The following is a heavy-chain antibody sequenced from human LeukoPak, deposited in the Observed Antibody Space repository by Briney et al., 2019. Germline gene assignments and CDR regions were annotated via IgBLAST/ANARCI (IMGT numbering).Heavy chain of an antibody. D-gene: IGHD2/OR15-2a*01. Sequence: GGSLRLSCAASGFTFSNAWMSWVRQAQGKGLEWVGHIKSKTDGGTTDYAAPVKDRFTISRDDSKNTLYLQMNSLKTEDTAVYYCTTDFWRGYWGQGTLVIVSS. V-gene: IGHV3-15*01. CDR1: GFTFSNAW. CDR2: IKSKTDGGTT. CDR3: TTDFWRGY. J-gene: IGHJ4*02.